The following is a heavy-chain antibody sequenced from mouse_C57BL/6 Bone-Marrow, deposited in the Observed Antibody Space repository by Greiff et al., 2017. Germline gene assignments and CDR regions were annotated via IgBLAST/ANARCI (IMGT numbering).Heavy chain of an antibody. CDR1: GYTFTSYW. CDR3: ARGDYYYGSSPYAMDY. D-gene: IGHD1-1*01. J-gene: IGHJ4*01. CDR2: IDPSDSYT. Sequence: LQQPGAELVMPGASVKLSCKASGYTFTSYWMHWVKQRPGQGLEWIGEIDPSDSYTNYNQKFKGKSTLTVDKSSSTAYMQLSSLTSEDSAVYYCARGDYYYGSSPYAMDYWGQGTSVTVSS. V-gene: IGHV1-69*01.